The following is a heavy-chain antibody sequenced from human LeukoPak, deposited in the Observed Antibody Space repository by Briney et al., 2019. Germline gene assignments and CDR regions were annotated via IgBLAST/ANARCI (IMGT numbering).Heavy chain of an antibody. CDR1: GYTLTELS. CDR3: ATFSHRWEATTHDY. Sequence: ASVKVACKVSGYTLTELSMHWVRQAPGKGLEWMGGFDPEDGETIYAQKFQGRVTMTEDTSTDTAYMELSSLRSEDTAVYYCATFSHRWEATTHDYWGQGTLVTVSS. V-gene: IGHV1-24*01. D-gene: IGHD5-12*01. J-gene: IGHJ4*02. CDR2: FDPEDGET.